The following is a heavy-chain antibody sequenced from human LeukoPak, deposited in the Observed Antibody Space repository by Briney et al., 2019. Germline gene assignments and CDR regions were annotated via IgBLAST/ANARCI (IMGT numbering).Heavy chain of an antibody. V-gene: IGHV1-18*04. D-gene: IGHD3-16*02. Sequence: ASVMVSCKVSGYTFSSYGISWVRQAPGQGLEWMGSISPHNGNTKYAEGLQGRVIMTADTSTGTVYMELRSLRSDDTAVFYCARDHYDFVWGSYRPYFDYWGQGTLVTVSS. J-gene: IGHJ4*02. CDR2: ISPHNGNT. CDR1: GYTFSSYG. CDR3: ARDHYDFVWGSYRPYFDY.